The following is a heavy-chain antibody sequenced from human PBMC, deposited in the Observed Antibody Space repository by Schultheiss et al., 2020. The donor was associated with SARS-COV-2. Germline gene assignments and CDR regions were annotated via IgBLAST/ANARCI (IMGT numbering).Heavy chain of an antibody. V-gene: IGHV4-59*01. CDR1: GGSFSGYF. J-gene: IGHJ3*02. D-gene: IGHD3-9*01. Sequence: SETLSLTCAVYGGSFSGYFWTWIRQSPGKGLEWIGNIYYMGSINYNPSLKSRVTISLDTSKNQFALKLSSVTAADTAVYYCARGPLHYVSLTGYYPLVFDIWGQGTMVTVSS. CDR2: IYYMGSI. CDR3: ARGPLHYVSLTGYYPLVFDI.